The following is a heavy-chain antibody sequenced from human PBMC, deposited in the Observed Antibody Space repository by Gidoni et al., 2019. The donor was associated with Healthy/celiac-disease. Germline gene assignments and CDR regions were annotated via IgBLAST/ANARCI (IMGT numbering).Heavy chain of an antibody. CDR2: ISYDGSNK. D-gene: IGHD1-7*01. V-gene: IGHV3-30*01. J-gene: IGHJ6*02. CDR1: GFTFSSYA. CDR3: ARDNWNYGYYYGMDV. Sequence: QVQLVESGGGVVHPGRSLRLSCAASGFTFSSYAMHWVRQAPGKGLEWVAVISYDGSNKYYADSVKGRFTISRDNSKNTLYLQMNSLRAEDTAVYYCARDNWNYGYYYGMDVWGQGTTVTVSS.